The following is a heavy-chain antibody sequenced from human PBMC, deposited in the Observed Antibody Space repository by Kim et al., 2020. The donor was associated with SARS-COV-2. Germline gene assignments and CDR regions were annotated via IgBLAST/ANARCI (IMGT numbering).Heavy chain of an antibody. V-gene: IGHV4-59*13. CDR1: GGSISSYY. CDR3: ARGGSGWYEPPDY. CDR2: IYYSGST. D-gene: IGHD6-19*01. J-gene: IGHJ4*02. Sequence: SETLSLTCTVSGGSISSYYWSWIRQPPGKGLEWIGYIYYSGSTNYNPSLKSRVTISVDTSKNQFSLKLSSVTAADTAVYYCARGGSGWYEPPDYWGQGTLVTVSS.